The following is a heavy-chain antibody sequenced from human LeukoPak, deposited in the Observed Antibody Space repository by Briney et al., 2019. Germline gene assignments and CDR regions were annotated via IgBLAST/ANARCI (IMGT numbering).Heavy chain of an antibody. CDR1: GGTFSSYA. D-gene: IGHD6-13*01. CDR2: IIPIFGTA. Sequence: GSSVKVSCKXSGGTFSSYAISWVRQAPGQGLEWVGGIIPIFGTANYAQKFQGRVTITADESTSTAYMELSSLRSEDTAVYYCARHGAAAVLLFDYWGQGTLVTVSS. V-gene: IGHV1-69*01. J-gene: IGHJ4*02. CDR3: ARHGAAAVLLFDY.